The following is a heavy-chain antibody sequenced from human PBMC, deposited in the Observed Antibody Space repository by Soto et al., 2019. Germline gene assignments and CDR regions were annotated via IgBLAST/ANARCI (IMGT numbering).Heavy chain of an antibody. J-gene: IGHJ5*02. Sequence: SLRLSCAASGFTFDDFSMHWVRQAPGKGLEWVSLITWNGGTTYYADSVKGRFTISRDNSKNSLYLQMNSLRTEDTAFYYCAKGLRTPMVLGWFDPWGQGTLVTVSS. CDR2: ITWNGGTT. D-gene: IGHD5-18*01. CDR1: GFTFDDFS. V-gene: IGHV3-43*01. CDR3: AKGLRTPMVLGWFDP.